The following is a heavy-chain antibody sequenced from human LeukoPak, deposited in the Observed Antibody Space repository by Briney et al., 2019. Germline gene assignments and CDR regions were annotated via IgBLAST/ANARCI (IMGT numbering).Heavy chain of an antibody. J-gene: IGHJ6*02. CDR2: IYYSGST. V-gene: IGHV4-59*01. CDR3: ARGISWEYVYYGMDV. CDR1: GGSISSYY. Sequence: PSETLSLTCTVSGGSISSYYWSWIRQPPGKGLEWIGYIYYSGSTNYNPSLKSRVTISVDTSKNQFSLKLSSVTAADTAVYYCARGISWEYVYYGMDVWGQGTTVTVSS. D-gene: IGHD1-26*01.